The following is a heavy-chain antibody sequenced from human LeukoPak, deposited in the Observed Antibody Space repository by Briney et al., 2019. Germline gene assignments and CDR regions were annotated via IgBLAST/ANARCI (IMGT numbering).Heavy chain of an antibody. V-gene: IGHV3-15*01. J-gene: IGHJ4*02. CDR2: VKSRSSGGTT. D-gene: IGHD2/OR15-2a*01. CDR1: GSTFRNLW. CDR3: TTGDMYYCSY. Sequence: GGSLRLSCAASGSTFRNLWMNWVRQAPGKGLEWVGRVKSRSSGGTTDYAAPVKDRFTISRDDSKDTFYLEMSSLKIEDTAVYYCTTGDMYYCSYWGQGTLVTVSS.